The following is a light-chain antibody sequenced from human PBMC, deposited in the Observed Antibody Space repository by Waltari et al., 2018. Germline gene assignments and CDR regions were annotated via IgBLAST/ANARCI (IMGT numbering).Light chain of an antibody. V-gene: IGLV1-47*01. CDR2: RNN. CDR1: RCNIERHY. CDR3: ATWDDSLSGPV. J-gene: IGLJ3*02. Sequence: QSVLTQPPPASGTPAQRVSLSCSGARCNIERHYVFWYQHPPEAAPKLRIYRNNQRPSGVPDRFSGAKSGSSATLAISGLRSEDEADYYCATWDDSLSGPVFGGGTKLTVL.